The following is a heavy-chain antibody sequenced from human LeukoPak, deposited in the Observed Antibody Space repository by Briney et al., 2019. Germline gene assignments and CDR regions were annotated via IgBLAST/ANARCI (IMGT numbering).Heavy chain of an antibody. Sequence: SQTLSLTCAISGDSVSSNSAAWNWIRQSPSRGLEWLGRTYYRYKWYNDYAVSVQSRITIHTDTSKNQVSLQLNSGTPEDPAVYFCGRGPFRYYYYYGMDVWGQGTTVTVSS. CDR1: GDSVSSNSAA. D-gene: IGHD3-3*02. CDR3: GRGPFRYYYYYGMDV. J-gene: IGHJ6*02. CDR2: TYYRYKWYN. V-gene: IGHV6-1*01.